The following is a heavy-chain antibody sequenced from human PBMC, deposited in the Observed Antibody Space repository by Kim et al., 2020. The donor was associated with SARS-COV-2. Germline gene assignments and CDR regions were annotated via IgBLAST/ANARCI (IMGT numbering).Heavy chain of an antibody. CDR3: AKDPYDFWSGYSDYGMDV. V-gene: IGHV3-30*18. D-gene: IGHD3-3*01. CDR2: ISYDGSNK. Sequence: GGSLRLSCAASGFTFSSYGMHWVRQAPGKGLEWVAVISYDGSNKYYADSVKGRFTISRDNSKNTLYLQMNSLRAEDTAVYYCAKDPYDFWSGYSDYGMDV. CDR1: GFTFSSYG. J-gene: IGHJ6*01.